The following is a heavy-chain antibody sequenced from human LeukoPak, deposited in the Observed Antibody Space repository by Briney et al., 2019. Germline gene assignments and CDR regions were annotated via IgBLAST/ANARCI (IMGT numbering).Heavy chain of an antibody. V-gene: IGHV3-23*01. J-gene: IGHJ4*02. D-gene: IGHD3-10*01. Sequence: GGSLRLSCAASGFSFSTYTMNWVRQAPGKGLEWVSAINGRGDSTYYADSVKGRFTISRDNSKNTLYLQMNSLRAEDTAVYYCARLSGILYYFDYWGQGTLVTVSS. CDR3: ARLSGILYYFDY. CDR2: INGRGDST. CDR1: GFSFSTYT.